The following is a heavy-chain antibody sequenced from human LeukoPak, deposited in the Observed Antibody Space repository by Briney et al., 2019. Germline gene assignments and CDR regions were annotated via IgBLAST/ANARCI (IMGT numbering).Heavy chain of an antibody. Sequence: EWVSAISGSGGSPYYADSVKGRFTISRDNSKNTLYLQMNSLRAEDTAVYYCAKVTTTWCFDYWGQGTLVTVSS. CDR2: ISGSGGSP. J-gene: IGHJ4*02. CDR3: AKVTTTWCFDY. D-gene: IGHD4-11*01. V-gene: IGHV3-23*01.